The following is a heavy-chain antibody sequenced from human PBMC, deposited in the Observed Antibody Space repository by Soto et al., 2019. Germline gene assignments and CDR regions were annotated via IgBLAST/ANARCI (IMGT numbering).Heavy chain of an antibody. CDR3: TRDASRGSSARGWFVP. CDR2: ISINSAYI. V-gene: IGHV3-21*01. J-gene: IGHJ5*02. CDR1: GFTFRSFT. D-gene: IGHD6-13*01. Sequence: PGGSLRLSCAASGFTFRSFTMNWVRQAPGKGLEWVSTISINSAYIYYTDALRGRFTISRDNAKNSLHLQMNSLRAEDTAVYYCTRDASRGSSARGWFVPWGPGTLVTVSS.